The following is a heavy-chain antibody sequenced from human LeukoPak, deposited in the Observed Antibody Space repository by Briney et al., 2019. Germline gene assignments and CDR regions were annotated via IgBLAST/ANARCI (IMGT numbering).Heavy chain of an antibody. V-gene: IGHV1-2*02. CDR3: AREEVIAAAGPTLDY. Sequence: ASVNVSCKASGYTFTDYYMHWVRQAPGQGLEWMGWINPNSGGKNYAQKFQGRVTMTRDTSISTAYMELSRLRSDDTAVFYCAREEVIAAAGPTLDYWGQGALLTVSS. J-gene: IGHJ4*02. CDR1: GYTFTDYY. CDR2: INPNSGGK. D-gene: IGHD6-13*01.